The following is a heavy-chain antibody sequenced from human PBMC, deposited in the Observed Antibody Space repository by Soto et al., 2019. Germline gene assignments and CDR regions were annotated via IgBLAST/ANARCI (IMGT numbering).Heavy chain of an antibody. CDR2: FDPEDGET. J-gene: IGHJ3*02. CDR1: GYTLTELS. V-gene: IGHV1-24*01. CDR3: ATVFSEVGGGWYPYDAFDI. D-gene: IGHD6-19*01. Sequence: QVQLVPSGAEVKKPGASVKVSCKVSGYTLTELSMHWVRQAPGKGLEWMGGFDPEDGETIYAQKFQGRGTMTEDTSTDTAYMELSSLRSEDTAVYYCATVFSEVGGGWYPYDAFDIWGQGTMVTVSS.